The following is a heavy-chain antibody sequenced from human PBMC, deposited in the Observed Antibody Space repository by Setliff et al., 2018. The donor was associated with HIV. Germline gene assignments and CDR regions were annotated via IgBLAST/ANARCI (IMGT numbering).Heavy chain of an antibody. J-gene: IGHJ4*02. V-gene: IGHV3-53*01. Sequence: GGSLRLSCAASGFTFNSYWMRWVRQVPGKGLVWVSVIYSDGSSYYADSVRGRFTISRDNYKNTLYLQMNSLRPEDTAVYYCARASPLSHFDYWGQGSLVPVSS. CDR1: GFTFNSYW. CDR3: ARASPLSHFDY. CDR2: IYSDGSS.